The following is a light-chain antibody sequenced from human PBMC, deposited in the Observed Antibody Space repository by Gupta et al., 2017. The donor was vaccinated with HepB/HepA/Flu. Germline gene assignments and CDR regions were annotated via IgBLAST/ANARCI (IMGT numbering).Light chain of an antibody. CDR1: QDISTW. CDR2: AAS. V-gene: IGKV1-12*01. Sequence: DIQMTQSPSSVSASVGDRVTITCRASQDISTWLAWYQQKPGKPPTLLIYAASFLQSGVPSRFSGSGSGTYFTLTISSLQPEDFATYYCQQANSFPRTFGQGTKLEIK. CDR3: QQANSFPRT. J-gene: IGKJ2*01.